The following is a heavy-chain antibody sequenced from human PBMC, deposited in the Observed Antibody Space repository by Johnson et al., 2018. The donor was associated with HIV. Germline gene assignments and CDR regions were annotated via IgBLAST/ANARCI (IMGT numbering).Heavy chain of an antibody. CDR3: ARDLGLPENAFDL. D-gene: IGHD4-11*01. CDR1: GFTFDDYG. CDR2: INWNGGST. J-gene: IGHJ3*01. V-gene: IGHV3-20*04. Sequence: VQLVESGGGVVRPGGSLRLSCAASGFTFDDYGMSWVRQAPGKGLEWVSGINWNGGSTGYADSLKGRFTISRDNSKNTLYLQMNSLRGGDTAVYYCARDLGLPENAFDLWGRGTVVTVSS.